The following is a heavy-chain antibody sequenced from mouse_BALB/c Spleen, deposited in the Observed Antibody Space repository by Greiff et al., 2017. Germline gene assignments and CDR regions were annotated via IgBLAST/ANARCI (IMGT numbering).Heavy chain of an antibody. V-gene: IGHV5-9-4*01. Sequence: EVQVVESGGGLVKPGGSLKLSCAASGFTFSSYAMSWVRQSPEKRLEWVAEISSGGSYTYYPDTVTGRFTISRDNANNTLYLEMSSLRSEDTAMYYCASIGFDDWGQGTTLTVSS. CDR1: GFTFSSYA. CDR3: ASIGFDD. D-gene: IGHD3-1*01. CDR2: ISSGGSYT. J-gene: IGHJ2*01.